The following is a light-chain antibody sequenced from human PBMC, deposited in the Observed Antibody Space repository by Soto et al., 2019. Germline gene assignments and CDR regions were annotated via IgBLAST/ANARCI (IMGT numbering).Light chain of an antibody. CDR2: EVS. CDR1: SSDVGGYNL. Sequence: QSALTQPASVSGSPGQSITISCTGTSSDVGGYNLVSWYQQLPGKAPKLIIYEVSKRPSGVSNRFSGSKSGNTASLTISGLQAEDEADYYCCSYARISTYVFGTGTKVTVL. CDR3: CSYARISTYV. V-gene: IGLV2-23*02. J-gene: IGLJ1*01.